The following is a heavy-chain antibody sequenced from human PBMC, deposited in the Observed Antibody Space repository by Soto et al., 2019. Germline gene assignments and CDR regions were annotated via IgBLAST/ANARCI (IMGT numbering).Heavy chain of an antibody. J-gene: IGHJ3*02. D-gene: IGHD3-10*01. CDR1: GFTFRNQW. CDR3: ARGGAAGRGDAIDI. Sequence: EVQLEESGGGSVQLGESLRVSCVASGFTFRNQWMHWVRQVPGKGLVWGCRINGDGTRASYADFVKGRFTISRDNAQNLLFLRLNSLRVDDTGVYHCARGGAAGRGDAIDIWGPGTTVDVSS. V-gene: IGHV3-74*01. CDR2: INGDGTRA.